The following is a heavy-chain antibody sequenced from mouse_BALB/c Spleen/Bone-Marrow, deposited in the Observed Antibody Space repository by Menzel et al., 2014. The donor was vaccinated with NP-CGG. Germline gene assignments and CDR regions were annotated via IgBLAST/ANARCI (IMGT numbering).Heavy chain of an antibody. CDR2: IDPANGNT. CDR1: GFNIKDTY. CDR3: ASYRYAWYFDV. D-gene: IGHD2-14*01. J-gene: IGHJ1*01. Sequence: VQLQQSGAGLVKPGASVKLSCTASGFNIKDTYMHWVKQRPEQGLEWIGRIDPANGNTKYDPKFQGKATIKADKSSNTACLRLSSLTSEDTAVYYCASYRYAWYFDVWGAGTTVTVSS. V-gene: IGHV14-3*02.